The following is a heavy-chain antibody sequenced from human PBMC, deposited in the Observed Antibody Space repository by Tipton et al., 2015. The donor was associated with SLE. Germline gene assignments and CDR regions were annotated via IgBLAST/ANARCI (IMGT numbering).Heavy chain of an antibody. V-gene: IGHV4-59*08. D-gene: IGHD2-21*01. J-gene: IGHJ6*02. CDR3: ARGLLTWRGAIVGVDV. CDR1: GGSISSNY. CDR2: ISNGGGT. Sequence: TLSLTCSVSGGSISSNYWIWIRQPPGKGLEWIGYISNGGGTNYNPSLKSRVTISVDTAKNQFSLKLTSVTAADAAVYYCARGLLTWRGAIVGVDVWGQGITFNVSS.